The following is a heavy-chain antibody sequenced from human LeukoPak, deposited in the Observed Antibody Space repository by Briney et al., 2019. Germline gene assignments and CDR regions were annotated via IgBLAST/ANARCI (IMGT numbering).Heavy chain of an antibody. CDR3: ARDGLDAFDM. D-gene: IGHD3/OR15-3a*01. V-gene: IGHV3-48*02. CDR1: GFTFSIYA. Sequence: GGSLRLSCAASGFTFSIYAMNWVRQAPGKGLEWVSYIASTSGTIYYADSVKGRFTISRDNAKNSLHLQMNSLRDEDTAVYYCARDGLDAFDMWGQGTMVTVSS. CDR2: IASTSGTI. J-gene: IGHJ3*02.